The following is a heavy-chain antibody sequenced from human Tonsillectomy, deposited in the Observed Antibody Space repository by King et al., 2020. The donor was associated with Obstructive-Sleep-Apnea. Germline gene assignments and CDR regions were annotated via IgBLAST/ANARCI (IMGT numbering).Heavy chain of an antibody. D-gene: IGHD3-10*01. Sequence: QLVQSGGGLVQPGGSLRFSCAASGFTFSNYWMHWVRQAPGKGLMWVSRINPDGNNTAYADSVKGRFTVSRDNAKNTLFLQMDSLRADDTAVYYCSRDSFYGSGSHPKIYYGMDVWGQGTTVSVSS. J-gene: IGHJ6*02. CDR2: INPDGNNT. CDR1: GFTFSNYW. V-gene: IGHV3-74*01. CDR3: SRDSFYGSGSHPKIYYGMDV.